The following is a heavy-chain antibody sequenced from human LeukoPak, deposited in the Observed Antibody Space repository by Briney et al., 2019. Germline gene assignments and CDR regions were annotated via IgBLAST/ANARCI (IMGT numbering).Heavy chain of an antibody. CDR2: IYYSGST. J-gene: IGHJ4*02. CDR1: GGSISSGGYY. V-gene: IGHV4-31*03. Sequence: PSETLSLTCTVSGGSISSGGYYWSWIRQHPGKGLEWIGYIYYSGSTYCNPSLKSRVTISVDTSKNQFSLKLSSVTAADTAVYYCARAYCGGDCSHFDYWGQGTLVTVSS. CDR3: ARAYCGGDCSHFDY. D-gene: IGHD2-21*02.